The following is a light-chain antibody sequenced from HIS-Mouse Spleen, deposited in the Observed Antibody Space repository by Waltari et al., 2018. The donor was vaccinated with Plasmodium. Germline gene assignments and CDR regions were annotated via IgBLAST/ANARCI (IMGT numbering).Light chain of an antibody. J-gene: IGLJ2*01. Sequence: QSALTQPASVSGSPGQSITISCTGTSSDVGGYNYVSWCQQHPGKAPKLMIYEVSNRPPGVSNRFSGSKSGNTASLTISGLQAEDEADYYCSSYTSSSTLVVFGGGTKLTVL. V-gene: IGLV2-14*01. CDR3: SSYTSSSTLVV. CDR1: SSDVGGYNY. CDR2: EVS.